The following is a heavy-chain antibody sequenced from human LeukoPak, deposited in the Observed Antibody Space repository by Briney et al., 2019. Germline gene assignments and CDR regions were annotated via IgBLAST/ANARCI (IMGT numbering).Heavy chain of an antibody. CDR1: GGSISSYY. V-gene: IGHV4-4*07. CDR3: AVVGATYVDY. D-gene: IGHD1-26*01. Sequence: PSETLSLTCTVSGGSISSYYWSWIRQPAGKGLEWIGRIYTSGSTNYNPSLKSRVTISVDKSKNQFSLKLSSVTAADTAVYYCAVVGATYVDYWREGTLVTVSS. CDR2: IYTSGST. J-gene: IGHJ4*02.